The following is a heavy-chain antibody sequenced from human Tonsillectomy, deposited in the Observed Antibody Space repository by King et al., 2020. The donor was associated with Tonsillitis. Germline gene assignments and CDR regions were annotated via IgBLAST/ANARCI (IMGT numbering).Heavy chain of an antibody. V-gene: IGHV1-2*02. CDR3: ARWEVGLAPLFDP. CDR1: GYTFTGYY. CDR2: INPNSGGT. Sequence: QLVQSGAEVKKPGASVKVSCKASGYTFTGYYIHWVRQAPGQGLEWMGWINPNSGGTNYAQKFQGRVTMTRDTSISTAYMELSRLRYDDTAVYYCARWEVGLAPLFDPWGQGTLVSVSS. J-gene: IGHJ5*02. D-gene: IGHD6-13*01.